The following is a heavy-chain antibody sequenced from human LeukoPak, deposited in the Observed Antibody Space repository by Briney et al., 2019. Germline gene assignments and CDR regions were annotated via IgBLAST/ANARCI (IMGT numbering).Heavy chain of an antibody. J-gene: IGHJ4*02. Sequence: GGSLRLSCAASGLTFSSYSMNWVRQAPGKGLEWVSSISSSSNYIYYADSVKGRFTISRYNAKNSLYLQMNSLRAEDTAVYYCARVPHAMVRGVIITEFYFDYWGQGNLVTVSS. CDR3: ARVPHAMVRGVIITEFYFDY. CDR1: GLTFSSYS. CDR2: ISSSSNYI. V-gene: IGHV3-21*01. D-gene: IGHD3-10*01.